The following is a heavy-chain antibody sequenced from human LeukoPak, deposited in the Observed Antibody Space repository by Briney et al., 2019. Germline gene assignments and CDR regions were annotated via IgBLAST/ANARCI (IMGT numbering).Heavy chain of an antibody. V-gene: IGHV3-74*01. CDR2: INTDGSTT. CDR3: AKAGIAVPATPEY. D-gene: IGHD6-19*01. CDR1: GFTFSTSW. J-gene: IGHJ4*02. Sequence: GGSLRLSCAASGFTFSTSWMHWVRQTPGKGLVWVSRINTDGSTTAYADSVKGRFTISRDNSKNTLYLQMNSLRAEDTAVYYCAKAGIAVPATPEYCGQGTQVTVSS.